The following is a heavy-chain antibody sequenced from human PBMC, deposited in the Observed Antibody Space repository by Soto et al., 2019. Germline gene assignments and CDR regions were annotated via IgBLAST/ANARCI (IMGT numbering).Heavy chain of an antibody. CDR1: GGSISSGDYY. J-gene: IGHJ5*02. Sequence: QVQLQESGPGLVKPSQTLSLTCTVSGGSISSGDYYWSWIRQPPGKGLEWIGYIYYSGSTYYNPSLKSRVTISVDTSKNQFSLKLSSVTAGDTAVYFCAGYCSGGSCKNNWFDPWGQGTLVTVSS. CDR3: AGYCSGGSCKNNWFDP. CDR2: IYYSGST. V-gene: IGHV4-30-4*01. D-gene: IGHD2-15*01.